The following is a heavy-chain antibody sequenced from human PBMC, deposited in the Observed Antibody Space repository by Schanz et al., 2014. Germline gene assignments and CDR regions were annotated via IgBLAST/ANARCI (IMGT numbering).Heavy chain of an antibody. Sequence: EVQLVESGGGLVKPGGSLRLSCTASGFSFDSYNMNWVRQSPGKGLEWVAFLSFDSRHIYYADSVKGRFTISRDNAKSSWHPQRNSLRADDTAVYYCARDGVAATTDFEYWGQGALVTVSS. J-gene: IGHJ4*02. CDR3: ARDGVAATTDFEY. D-gene: IGHD1-1*01. CDR2: LSFDSRHI. V-gene: IGHV3-21*06. CDR1: GFSFDSYN.